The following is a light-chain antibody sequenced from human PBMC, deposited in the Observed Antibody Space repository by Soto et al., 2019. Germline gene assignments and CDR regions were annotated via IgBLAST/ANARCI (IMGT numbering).Light chain of an antibody. CDR1: HSFGRYY. Sequence: EIVLTQSPGTLSLSQGQRATLSCRASHSFGRYYAAWYQKKPGQAPRLLIYGASSRATGIPDRLSGSASGTAFTLTVSRLEPEDLAVYYCMQYGGGLFTFGPGNEVEMK. CDR2: GAS. CDR3: MQYGGGLFT. V-gene: IGKV3-20*01. J-gene: IGKJ3*01.